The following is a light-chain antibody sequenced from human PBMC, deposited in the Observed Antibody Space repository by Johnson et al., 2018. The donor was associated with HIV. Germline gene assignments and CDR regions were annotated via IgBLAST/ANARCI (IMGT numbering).Light chain of an antibody. CDR1: SSNIGNNY. J-gene: IGLJ1*01. CDR3: ETWDPGLGAADV. CDR2: ENN. V-gene: IGLV1-51*02. Sequence: QSVLTQSPSVSAAPGQKVTISCSGNSSNIGNNYVSWYQHLPGTAPKLLIYENNKRPSGIPDRFSGSKSGTSATLAITGLQTGAEADYYCETWDPGLGAADVFESGTKVNVL.